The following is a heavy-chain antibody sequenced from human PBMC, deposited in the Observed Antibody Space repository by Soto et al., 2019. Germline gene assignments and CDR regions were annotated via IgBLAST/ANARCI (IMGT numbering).Heavy chain of an antibody. Sequence: EVQLLESGGGLVQPGGSLRLSCAASGFTFSSYAMAWVRQAPGKGLDWVSSISGSGADSYYADSVKGRFTISRDSLKNSLYLQMDTLRPDDTAVYYCATRRAVSGSYFDIWGQGTLVTVSS. CDR3: ATRRAVSGSYFDI. J-gene: IGHJ4*02. D-gene: IGHD3-10*01. CDR2: ISGSGADS. CDR1: GFTFSSYA. V-gene: IGHV3-23*01.